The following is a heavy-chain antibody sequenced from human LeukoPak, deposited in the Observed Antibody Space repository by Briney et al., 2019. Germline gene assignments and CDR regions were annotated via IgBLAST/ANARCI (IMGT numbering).Heavy chain of an antibody. CDR3: ARQGAGASHYDDTGLPRGAFDV. J-gene: IGHJ3*01. Sequence: RGESLQISCKVSGYRFTNYWIAWARQMPGKGLDFMGIILPDDSDTRYNPSFRGQITISVDKSINTAYLQWNSLKASDTATYYCARQGAGASHYDDTGLPRGAFDVWGQGTMLTVSS. CDR1: GYRFTNYW. D-gene: IGHD3-22*01. V-gene: IGHV5-51*01. CDR2: ILPDDSDT.